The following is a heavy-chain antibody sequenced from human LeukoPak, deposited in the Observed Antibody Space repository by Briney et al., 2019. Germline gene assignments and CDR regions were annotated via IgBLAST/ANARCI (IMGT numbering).Heavy chain of an antibody. V-gene: IGHV5-51*01. CDR3: TRQGVPAATDYYYYGMDV. J-gene: IGHJ6*02. D-gene: IGHD2-2*01. CDR1: GYSFTSYW. CDR2: IYPGAPDT. Sequence: GVSLQISCKGSGYSFTSYWIGWVRPMPGKGMEWMGIIYPGAPDTSYSPSFQGQDTISADKSISTAYLQWSSLKASDTAMYYCTRQGVPAATDYYYYGMDVWGQGTTVTVSS.